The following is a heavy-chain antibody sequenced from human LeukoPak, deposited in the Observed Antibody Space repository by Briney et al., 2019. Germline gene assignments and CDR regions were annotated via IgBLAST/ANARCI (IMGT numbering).Heavy chain of an antibody. Sequence: PSETLSLTCTVSGGSISSSSYYWGWIRQPPGKGLEWIGSIYYSGSTYYNPSLKSRVTISVDTSKNQFSLKLSSVTAADTAVYYCARAGRDYYYYMDVWGKGTTVTVSS. CDR3: ARAGRDYYYYMDV. CDR2: IYYSGST. CDR1: GGSISSSSYY. V-gene: IGHV4-39*07. J-gene: IGHJ6*03.